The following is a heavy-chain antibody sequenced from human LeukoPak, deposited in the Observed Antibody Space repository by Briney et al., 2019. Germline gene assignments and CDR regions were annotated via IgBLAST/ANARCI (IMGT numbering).Heavy chain of an antibody. CDR3: ARDSGSGWYRFDY. V-gene: IGHV4-31*03. Sequence: SETLSLTCTVSGGSISSGGYYWSWIRQHPGKGLEWIGYIYYSGSTYYNPSLKSRVTISVDTSKNQFSLKLSSVTAADTAVYYCARDSGSGWYRFDYWGQGTLVTVSS. CDR2: IYYSGST. D-gene: IGHD6-19*01. CDR1: GGSISSGGYY. J-gene: IGHJ4*02.